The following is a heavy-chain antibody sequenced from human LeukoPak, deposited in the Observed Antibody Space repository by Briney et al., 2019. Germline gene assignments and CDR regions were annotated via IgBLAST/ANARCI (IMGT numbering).Heavy chain of an antibody. CDR3: ARDPNPYDSSGYYFYYFDY. Sequence: GGSLRLSCAASGFTFSSYAMSWVRQAPGKGLEWVSAISGSGGSTYYADSVKGRFTISRDNSKNTLYLQMNSLRAEDTAVYYCARDPNPYDSSGYYFYYFDYWGQGTLVTVSS. D-gene: IGHD3-22*01. CDR1: GFTFSSYA. J-gene: IGHJ4*02. CDR2: ISGSGGST. V-gene: IGHV3-23*01.